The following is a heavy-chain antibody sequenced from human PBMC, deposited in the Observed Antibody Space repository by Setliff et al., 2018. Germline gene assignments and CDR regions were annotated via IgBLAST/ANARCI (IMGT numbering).Heavy chain of an antibody. J-gene: IGHJ4*02. V-gene: IGHV4-59*08. CDR2: ISDSGST. CDR1: GGPMRSFY. CDR3: LRVGVDTAMVFDY. Sequence: KTSETLSLTCTVSGGPMRSFYWSWIRQTPGKGLQWIGYISDSGSTSYNPSLKSRVSISIDTSKTHFSLNLRSVTAADTAVYYCLRVGVDTAMVFDYWGQGTLVTVSS. D-gene: IGHD5-18*01.